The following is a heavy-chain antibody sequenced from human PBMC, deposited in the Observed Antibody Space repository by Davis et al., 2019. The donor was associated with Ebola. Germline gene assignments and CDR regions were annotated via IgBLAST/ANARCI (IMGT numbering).Heavy chain of an antibody. Sequence: PGGSLRLSCAASGFSFSDTDMNWVRQAPGKGLEYVANINGGGTRTYYAAFVEGRFTLSRDNSKNMVNLQMNSLRPDDTAVYHCARAKTTSGVDLGGIYSMDVWGQGTTVTVSS. CDR1: GFSFSDTD. CDR3: ARAKTTSGVDLGGIYSMDV. V-gene: IGHV3-NL1*01. CDR2: INGGGTRT. D-gene: IGHD3-3*01. J-gene: IGHJ6*02.